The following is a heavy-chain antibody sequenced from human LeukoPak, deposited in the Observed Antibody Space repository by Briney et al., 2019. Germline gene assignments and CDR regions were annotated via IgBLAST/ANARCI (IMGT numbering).Heavy chain of an antibody. CDR1: GGSISSGGYS. Sequence: SETLSLTCTVSGGSISSGGYSWSWIRQPPGKGLEWIGYIYNSESTYYNPSLKSRVTISEDPSKNQFSLKLSSVTAADTAVYYCATVAYYYDSSGSGDAFDIWGQGTMVTVSS. CDR2: IYNSEST. V-gene: IGHV4-30-4*07. CDR3: ATVAYYYDSSGSGDAFDI. J-gene: IGHJ3*02. D-gene: IGHD3-22*01.